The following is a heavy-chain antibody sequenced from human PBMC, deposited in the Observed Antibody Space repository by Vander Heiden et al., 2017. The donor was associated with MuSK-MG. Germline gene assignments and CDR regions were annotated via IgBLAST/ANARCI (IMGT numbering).Heavy chain of an antibody. CDR3: ARTTYYYDSSGYYLSWFDP. D-gene: IGHD3-22*01. J-gene: IGHJ5*02. CDR1: GFTFISYT. CDR2: ISSSSSTI. V-gene: IGHV3-48*01. Sequence: EVQLVESGGGLVQPGGSLRLSCAASGFTFISYTMNWVREAPVKGLEWVSYISSSSSTIYYADSVKGRFTISRDNAKNSLYLQMNSLRAEDTAVYYCARTTYYYDSSGYYLSWFDPWGQGTLVTVSS.